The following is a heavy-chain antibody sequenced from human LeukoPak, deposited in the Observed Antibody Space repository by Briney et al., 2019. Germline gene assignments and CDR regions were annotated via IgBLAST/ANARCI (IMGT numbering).Heavy chain of an antibody. CDR2: IYYSGST. D-gene: IGHD6-13*01. CDR1: GGSISSSSYY. J-gene: IGHJ3*02. CDR3: ARGTPRLTAAAGTRGFNI. V-gene: IGHV4-39*07. Sequence: SETLSPTCTVSGGSISSSSYYWGWIRQPPGKGLEWIGSIYYSGSTNYNPSLKSRVTISVDTSKNQFSLKLRSVTAADTAVYYCARGTPRLTAAAGTRGFNIWGQGTMVTVSS.